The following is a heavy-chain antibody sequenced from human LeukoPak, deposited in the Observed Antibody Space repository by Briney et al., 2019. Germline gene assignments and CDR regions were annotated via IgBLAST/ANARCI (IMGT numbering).Heavy chain of an antibody. CDR3: ARTGLYGSGIYLDY. CDR1: GGSINSYY. Sequence: PSETLSLTCTVSGGSINSYYWSWIRQPPGKRLEWIGYIYYSGSTTYNPSLKSRVTISVDTSKNQFSLKLSSVTAADTAVYYCARTGLYGSGIYLDYWGQGTLVTVSS. V-gene: IGHV4-59*01. J-gene: IGHJ4*02. D-gene: IGHD3-10*01. CDR2: IYYSGST.